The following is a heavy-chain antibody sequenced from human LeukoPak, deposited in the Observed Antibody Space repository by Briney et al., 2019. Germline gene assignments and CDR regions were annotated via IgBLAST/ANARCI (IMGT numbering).Heavy chain of an antibody. Sequence: PGGSLRLSCVASGFTFSSYSMNWVRQAPGKGLEWVSFISSSSRYIYYADSMKGRLTISRDNAENSLYLEMNSLRVEDTAVYYCARDRAPAWFDPWGQGTLVTVSS. CDR3: ARDRAPAWFDP. CDR1: GFTFSSYS. V-gene: IGHV3-21*01. D-gene: IGHD2-2*01. J-gene: IGHJ5*02. CDR2: ISSSSRYI.